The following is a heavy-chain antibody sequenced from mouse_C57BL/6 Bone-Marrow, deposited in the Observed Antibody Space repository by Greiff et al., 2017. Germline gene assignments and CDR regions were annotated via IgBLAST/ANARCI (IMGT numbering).Heavy chain of an antibody. CDR2: IHPNSGST. CDR1: GYTFTSYW. CDR3: ARQTYWDPQGYYFDY. V-gene: IGHV1-64*01. D-gene: IGHD4-1*01. Sequence: QVHVKQSGAELVKPGASVKLSCKASGYTFTSYWMHWVKQRPGQGLEWIGMIHPNSGSTNYNEKFKSKATLTVDKSSSTAYMQLSSLTSEDSAVYYCARQTYWDPQGYYFDYWGQGTTLTVSS. J-gene: IGHJ2*01.